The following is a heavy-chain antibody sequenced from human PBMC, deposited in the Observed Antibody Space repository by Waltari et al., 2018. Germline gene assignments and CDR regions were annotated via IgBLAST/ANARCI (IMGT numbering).Heavy chain of an antibody. D-gene: IGHD6-13*01. CDR3: ARDDISSTQSGYFDY. J-gene: IGHJ4*02. Sequence: EVRLVESGGGLVKPGGSLRLSCAASGFTFSSDGMNWVRQAPGKGLGLVSSISSLSKYTDYADSVKGRFTISRDNAKNSLYLQMNSLRAEDTAVYFCARDDISSTQSGYFDYWGQGVLVTVSS. CDR1: GFTFSSDG. V-gene: IGHV3-21*01. CDR2: ISSLSKYT.